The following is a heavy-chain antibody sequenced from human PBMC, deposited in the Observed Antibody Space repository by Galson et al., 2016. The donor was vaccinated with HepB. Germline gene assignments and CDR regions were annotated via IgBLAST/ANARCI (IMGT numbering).Heavy chain of an antibody. J-gene: IGHJ3*02. Sequence: SLRLSCAASGFTFSNYWMSWVRQAPGEGLEWLVNIKQDGTQKDYVDSVKGRFTIARDNAKNSLYLQMNSLRVEDTAVYYCAREGTGGFDIWGQGTMVTVSS. D-gene: IGHD2-15*01. CDR2: IKQDGTQK. CDR3: AREGTGGFDI. V-gene: IGHV3-7*01. CDR1: GFTFSNYW.